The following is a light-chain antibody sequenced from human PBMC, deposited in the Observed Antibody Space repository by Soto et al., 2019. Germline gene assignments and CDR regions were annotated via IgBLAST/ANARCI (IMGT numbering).Light chain of an antibody. V-gene: IGLV8-61*01. CDR3: SSYAGNNNYV. J-gene: IGLJ1*01. Sequence: QTVVTQEPSFSVSPGGTVTLTCGLSSDSVSASHFPSWYQQTPGQAPRTLIYNTNTRSSGVPDRFSGSKSGNTASLTVSGLQADDEADYYCSSYAGNNNYVFGTGTKVTVL. CDR2: NTN. CDR1: SDSVSASHF.